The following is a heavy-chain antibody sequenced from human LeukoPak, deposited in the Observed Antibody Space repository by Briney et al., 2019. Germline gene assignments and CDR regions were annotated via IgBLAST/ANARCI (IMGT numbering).Heavy chain of an antibody. CDR1: GGSISSGGYY. V-gene: IGHV4-31*03. Sequence: SQTLSLTCTVSGGSISSGGYYWSWIRQHPGKGLEWIGYIHYSGSTYYNPSLKSRVTISVDTSKNQFSLKLSSVTAADTAVYYCARATLWFGELLPYFDYWGQGTLVTVSS. CDR2: IHYSGST. D-gene: IGHD3-10*01. CDR3: ARATLWFGELLPYFDY. J-gene: IGHJ4*02.